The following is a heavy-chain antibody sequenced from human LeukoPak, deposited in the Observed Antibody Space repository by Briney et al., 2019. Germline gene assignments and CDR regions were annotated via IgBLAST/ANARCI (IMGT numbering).Heavy chain of an antibody. D-gene: IGHD2-2*01. CDR3: ARGIVVVPAAMTYYYYYMDV. CDR1: GYTFTGYF. CDR2: INPNSGGT. V-gene: IGHV1-2*02. Sequence: AALKVSCKASGYTFTGYFMHWVRQAPGQGLEWMGWINPNSGGTNYAQKFQGRVTMTRDTSISTAYMELSRLRSDDTAVYYCARGIVVVPAAMTYYYYYMDVWGKGTTVTVSS. J-gene: IGHJ6*03.